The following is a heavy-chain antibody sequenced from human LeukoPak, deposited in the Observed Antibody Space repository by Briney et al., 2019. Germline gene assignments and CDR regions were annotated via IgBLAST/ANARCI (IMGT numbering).Heavy chain of an antibody. J-gene: IGHJ4*02. V-gene: IGHV3-74*01. Sequence: GDPLRLSCAASGFSLSNYWMHWVRQAPGKGLAWVAHINTDGSATTYGDAAKGRFTVSRHNAKNTLSLEMTSLRVEDTAVYYCARGTAAAAGIAYWGQGTLVTVSS. CDR2: INTDGSAT. D-gene: IGHD6-13*01. CDR3: ARGTAAAAGIAY. CDR1: GFSLSNYW.